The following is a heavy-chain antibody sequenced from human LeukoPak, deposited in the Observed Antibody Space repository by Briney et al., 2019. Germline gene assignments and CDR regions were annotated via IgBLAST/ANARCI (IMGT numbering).Heavy chain of an antibody. CDR2: IYYSGST. V-gene: IGHV4-59*05. CDR1: GGSISSYY. Sequence: PSETLSLTCTVSGGSISSYYWSWIRQPPGKVLKWIGSIYYSGSTNYNPSLKSRVTISVDTSKNQFSLKLSSVTAADTAVYYCARIIWFGEPAFDIWGQGTMVTVSS. J-gene: IGHJ3*02. CDR3: ARIIWFGEPAFDI. D-gene: IGHD3-10*01.